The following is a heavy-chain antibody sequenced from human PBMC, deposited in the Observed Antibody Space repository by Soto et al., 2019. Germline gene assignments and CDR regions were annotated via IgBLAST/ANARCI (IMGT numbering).Heavy chain of an antibody. V-gene: IGHV3-53*01. CDR2: IYSGGAT. CDR1: GFTVSTNY. Sequence: VQLVESGGGLLQPGGSLRLSCAASGFTVSTNYMSWVRQAPGKGLEWVSVIYSGGATYYADSVQGRFTISRDNSKNTLYLQMNSLRAEDTAVYYCATSGTYYSSFDSWGQGTLVTVSS. J-gene: IGHJ4*02. D-gene: IGHD1-26*01. CDR3: ATSGTYYSSFDS.